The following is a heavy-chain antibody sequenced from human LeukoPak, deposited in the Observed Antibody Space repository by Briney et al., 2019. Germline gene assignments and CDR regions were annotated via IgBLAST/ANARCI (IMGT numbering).Heavy chain of an antibody. D-gene: IGHD3-10*01. CDR2: IYYSGST. Sequence: SETLSLTCTVSGGSISRYYWSWIRQPPGKGLEWNGYIYYSGSTNYNPSLKSRVTISVDTSKNQFSLKLSSVTAAVTAVYYCARAELWFGELKSFDYWGQGTLVTVSS. V-gene: IGHV4-59*01. CDR3: ARAELWFGELKSFDY. J-gene: IGHJ4*02. CDR1: GGSISRYY.